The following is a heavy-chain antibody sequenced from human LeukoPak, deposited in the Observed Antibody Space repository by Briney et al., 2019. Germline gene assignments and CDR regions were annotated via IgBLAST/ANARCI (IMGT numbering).Heavy chain of an antibody. J-gene: IGHJ6*03. CDR2: ISGSTGNR. CDR1: GYTFTSYG. Sequence: ASVKVSCKASGYTFTSYGINWVRQAPGQGLEWMGWISGSTGNRKYEQKIQGRVMLTTDTSTRTAYMELRSLRSDDTAVYYCARGTVGGNDYYYMDVWGKGTTVTVSS. V-gene: IGHV1-18*01. CDR3: ARGTVGGNDYYYMDV. D-gene: IGHD4-11*01.